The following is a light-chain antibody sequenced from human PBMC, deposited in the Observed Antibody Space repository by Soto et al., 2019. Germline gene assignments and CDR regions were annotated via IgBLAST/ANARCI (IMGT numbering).Light chain of an antibody. J-gene: IGKJ1*01. V-gene: IGKV1-5*03. CDR2: KAS. Sequence: DIQMTQSPSTLSASVGDRVTITCRASQSISSGLTWYQQKAGQAPKLLIYKASIVESGVPSRFSGSGSGTEFSLTISSLQPDDSATYYCQQYSYFATFGQGTRVEV. CDR1: QSISSG. CDR3: QQYSYFAT.